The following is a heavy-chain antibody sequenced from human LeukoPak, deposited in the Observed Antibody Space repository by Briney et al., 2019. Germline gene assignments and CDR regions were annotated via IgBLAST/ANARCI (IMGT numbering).Heavy chain of an antibody. CDR2: IIPIFGTA. Sequence: SVKVTCKASGGTFSSYAISWVRQAPGQGLEWMGGIIPIFGTANYAQKFQGRVTITTDESTSTAYMELSSLRSEDTAVYYCARGERATDQFDYWGQGTLVTVSS. CDR3: ARGERATDQFDY. CDR1: GGTFSSYA. J-gene: IGHJ4*02. D-gene: IGHD1-1*01. V-gene: IGHV1-69*05.